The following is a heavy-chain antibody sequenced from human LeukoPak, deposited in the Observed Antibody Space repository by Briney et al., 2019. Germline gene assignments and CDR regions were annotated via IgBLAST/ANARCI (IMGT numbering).Heavy chain of an antibody. V-gene: IGHV4-39*01. D-gene: IGHD2-2*01. CDR3: ARLGPTSPQGDY. Sequence: PSETLSLTCTISGGSISSSSYYWGWIRQPPGKGLEWIGSIYYSGSTYYNPSLKSRVTISVDTSKNQFSLTLSSVTAADTAVYYCARLGPTSPQGDYWGQGTLVTVSS. CDR2: IYYSGST. CDR1: GGSISSSSYY. J-gene: IGHJ4*02.